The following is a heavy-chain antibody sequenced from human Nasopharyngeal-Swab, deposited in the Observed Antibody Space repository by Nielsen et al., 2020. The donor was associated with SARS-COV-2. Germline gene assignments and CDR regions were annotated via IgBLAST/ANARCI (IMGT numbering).Heavy chain of an antibody. D-gene: IGHD3-3*02. CDR2: IYSGGST. Sequence: GESLKISCAASGFTVSSNYMSWVRQAPGKGPEWVSVIYSGGSTYYADSVKGRFTISRDNSKNTLYLQMNGLRAEDTAVYYCARVRHSINWYDYWGQGTPVTVSS. J-gene: IGHJ5*01. CDR3: ARVRHSINWYDY. CDR1: GFTVSSNY. V-gene: IGHV3-53*01.